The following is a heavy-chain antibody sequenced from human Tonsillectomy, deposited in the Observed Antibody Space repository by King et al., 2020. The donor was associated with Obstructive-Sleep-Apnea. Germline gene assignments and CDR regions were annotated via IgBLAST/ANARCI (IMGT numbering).Heavy chain of an antibody. Sequence: VQLVESGAEVKKPGASVKVSCKASRYTFTNYGITWVRQAPGQGLEGMGWIRAYNGKTNCAQKLQGRVTMTTETSTSTAYMDLRSLRSDDTAVYYCARDSYGPRDGYSPSLDYWGQGTLVTVSS. V-gene: IGHV1-18*04. D-gene: IGHD5-24*01. J-gene: IGHJ4*02. CDR2: IRAYNGKT. CDR1: RYTFTNYG. CDR3: ARDSYGPRDGYSPSLDY.